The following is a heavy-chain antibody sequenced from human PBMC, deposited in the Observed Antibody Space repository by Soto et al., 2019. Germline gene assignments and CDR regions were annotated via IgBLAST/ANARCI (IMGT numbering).Heavy chain of an antibody. D-gene: IGHD7-27*01. CDR3: TRQTGDLGIGHFDL. CDR2: INSDGNRT. CDR1: GFTFSRYW. V-gene: IGHV3-74*03. Sequence: EVQLVESGGGLVQPGGSLRLSCAASGFTFSRYWIHWVRQAPGKGLVWVPGINSDGNRTTYADSVKGRFTISRDNAKNTVYLQMNSLRVEDTAVYYCTRQTGDLGIGHFDLWGRGTPVTVSS. J-gene: IGHJ2*01.